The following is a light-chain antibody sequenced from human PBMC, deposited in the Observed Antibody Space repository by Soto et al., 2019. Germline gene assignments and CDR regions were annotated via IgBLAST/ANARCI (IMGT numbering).Light chain of an antibody. CDR3: CSYAGSSTLV. CDR1: SSDVGSYNL. V-gene: IGLV2-23*01. CDR2: EGS. Sequence: QTVVTQPASVSGSPGQSITISCTGTSSDVGSYNLVSWYQQHPGKAPKLMIYEGSKRPSGVSNRFSGSKSGNTASLTISGLQAEDEADYYRCSYAGSSTLVFGGGTKVTVL. J-gene: IGLJ2*01.